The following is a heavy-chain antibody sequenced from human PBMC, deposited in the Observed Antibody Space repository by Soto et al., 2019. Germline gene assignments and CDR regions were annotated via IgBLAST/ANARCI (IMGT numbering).Heavy chain of an antibody. CDR3: AKGHTNENGHYSYYGMDV. Sequence: GGSLRLSCVASGFTFSNYGMSWVRQAPGKGLEWVAGISGAGGRIYNEDSVKGRFTISRDNSKNSVYLQVNSLRADDTAVYYCAKGHTNENGHYSYYGMDVWGQGTTVTVSS. D-gene: IGHD2-8*01. CDR1: GFTFSNYG. V-gene: IGHV3-23*01. CDR2: ISGAGGRI. J-gene: IGHJ6*02.